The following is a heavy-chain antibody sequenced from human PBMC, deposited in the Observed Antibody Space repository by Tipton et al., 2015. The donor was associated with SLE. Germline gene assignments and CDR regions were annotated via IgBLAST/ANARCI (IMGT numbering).Heavy chain of an antibody. CDR1: GDYITSDIYY. CDR3: AREDTPTGRMISSGGDPVSAFDL. D-gene: IGHD3-16*01. CDR2: VYDSGTT. J-gene: IGHJ3*01. Sequence: TLSLTCFVSGDYITSDIYYWGWIRQPPGKGLEWIGSVYDSGTTYYNPSLRSRVTMSVDTSKNQLSLKLNSVSAADTAIYYCAREDTPTGRMISSGGDPVSAFDLWGQGTMVTVSS. V-gene: IGHV4-39*07.